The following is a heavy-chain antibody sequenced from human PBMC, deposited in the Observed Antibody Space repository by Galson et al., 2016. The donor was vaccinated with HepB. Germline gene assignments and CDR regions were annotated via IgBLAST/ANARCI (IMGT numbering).Heavy chain of an antibody. CDR1: GFTVSSNY. CDR3: ATGVGELSFDI. V-gene: IGHV3-53*01. Sequence: SLRLSCAASGFTVSSNYMSWVHQAPGKGLEWVSVIYSGGSTNYADSVKGRFTISRDNSKNTLYLQMNSLRAEDTAVYYCATGVGELSFDIWGQGTMVTVSS. CDR2: IYSGGST. D-gene: IGHD3-16*01. J-gene: IGHJ3*02.